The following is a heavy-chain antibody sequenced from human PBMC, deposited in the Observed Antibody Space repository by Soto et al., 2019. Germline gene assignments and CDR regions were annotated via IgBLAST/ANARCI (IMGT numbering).Heavy chain of an antibody. Sequence: SETLSLTCAVYGGSFSGYYWSWIRQPPGKGLEWIGEINHSGSTNYNPSLKSRVTISVDTSKNQFSLKLSAVTAADTAVYYCASVRSRRYDILTGYYIRAEYPKTQNYYYYYYMDVWGKGTTVTVSS. CDR3: ASVRSRRYDILTGYYIRAEYPKTQNYYYYYYMDV. CDR1: GGSFSGYY. V-gene: IGHV4-34*01. J-gene: IGHJ6*03. D-gene: IGHD3-9*01. CDR2: INHSGST.